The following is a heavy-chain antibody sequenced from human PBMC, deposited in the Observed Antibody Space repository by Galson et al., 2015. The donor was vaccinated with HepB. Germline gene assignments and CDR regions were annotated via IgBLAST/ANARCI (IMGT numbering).Heavy chain of an antibody. CDR1: GYTFTSYY. CDR3: ARDGVVPAAQGAFDI. J-gene: IGHJ3*02. Sequence: SVKVSCKASGYTFTSYYMHWVRQAPGQGLEWMGIINPSGGSTSYAQKLQGRVTMTRDTSTSTVYMELSSLRSEDTAVYYCARDGVVPAAQGAFDIWGQGTMVTVSS. V-gene: IGHV1-46*04. CDR2: INPSGGST. D-gene: IGHD2-2*01.